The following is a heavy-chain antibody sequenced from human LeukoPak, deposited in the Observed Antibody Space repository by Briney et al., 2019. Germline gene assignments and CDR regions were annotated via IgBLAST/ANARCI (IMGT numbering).Heavy chain of an antibody. J-gene: IGHJ5*02. D-gene: IGHD3-16*01. CDR3: VRDGGTDWYDP. CDR1: GFTISDYW. CDR2: IKQDGVEK. V-gene: IGHV3-7*01. Sequence: GGSLRLSCAASGFTISDYWMTWVRQAPGKVVEWVANIKQDGVEKSYVDSVKGRFTISRDNANNSIFLQMNSLRVEDTAIYYCVRDGGTDWYDPWGRGTLVSVSS.